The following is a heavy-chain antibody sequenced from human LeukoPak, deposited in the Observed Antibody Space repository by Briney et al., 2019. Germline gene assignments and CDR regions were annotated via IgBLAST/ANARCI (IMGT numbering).Heavy chain of an antibody. CDR1: GYSFADYY. D-gene: IGHD2-21*01. CDR3: ARADRLHGGPYLIGP. Sequence: GASLKVSCRASGYSFADYYMHWVRQAPRQGLEWMGWINRYTGCTLSEQKFQGRVTMTRDTSTTTVYMEVSGLTPDYTGICYCARADRLHGGPYLIGPWGQRTLVTVSS. V-gene: IGHV1-2*02. J-gene: IGHJ5*02. CDR2: INRYTGCT.